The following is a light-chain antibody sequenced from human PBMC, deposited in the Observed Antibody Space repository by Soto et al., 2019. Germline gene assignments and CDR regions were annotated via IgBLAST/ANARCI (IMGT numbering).Light chain of an antibody. V-gene: IGKV1-5*01. Sequence: DIQVTQSPSTLSASLGYTVTISCRASQRISVLLAWYQQKPGKAPKLLIYDASSLATGVPSRFSGSGSGTEFNLTISSRQPEDFSTYYCHQYNSFFGPGTRLEI. J-gene: IGKJ2*01. CDR1: QRISVL. CDR2: DAS. CDR3: HQYNSF.